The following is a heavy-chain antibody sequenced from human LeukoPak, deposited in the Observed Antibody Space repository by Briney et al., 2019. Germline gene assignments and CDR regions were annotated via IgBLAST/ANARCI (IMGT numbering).Heavy chain of an antibody. CDR2: INPSGGST. J-gene: IGHJ4*02. CDR3: YCWQWEHRGGSFDY. Sequence: ASVKVSCKASGYTFTSYYMHWVRQAPGQGLEWIGIINPSGGSTSYAQKFQGRVTMTRDTSTSTVYMELSSLRSEDTAVYYCYCWQWEHRGGSFDYWGQGTLVTVSS. D-gene: IGHD1-26*01. V-gene: IGHV1-46*01. CDR1: GYTFTSYY.